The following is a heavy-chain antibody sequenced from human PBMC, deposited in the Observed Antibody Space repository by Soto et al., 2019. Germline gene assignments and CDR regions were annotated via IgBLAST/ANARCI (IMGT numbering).Heavy chain of an antibody. CDR1: GFTFSNYG. CDR2: IWYDGYKK. J-gene: IGHJ4*02. CDR3: ARAPAVGGGSLDY. D-gene: IGHD2-15*01. Sequence: QVELVESGGGVVQPGRSLRLSCTASGFTFSNYGMHWVRQAPGKGLEWVALIWYDGYKKDYTDSLKGRFTISRDNSNNTLYLQMNSLRAEDTALYYCARAPAVGGGSLDYWGQGTLVTVSS. V-gene: IGHV3-33*01.